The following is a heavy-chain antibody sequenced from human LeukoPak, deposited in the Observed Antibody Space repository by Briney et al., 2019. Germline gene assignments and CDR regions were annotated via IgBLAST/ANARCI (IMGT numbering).Heavy chain of an antibody. CDR3: ARGYPIATTLPVAETMFDY. CDR2: GKDMGST. J-gene: IGHJ4*02. V-gene: IGHV4-34*01. Sequence: SVTPSLTFAVYWGCFIGYYWIGFLPPPGQGRGGVGGGKDMGSTNYNPSLKSRVTISVDTSKNQFSLKLSSVTAADTAVYYCARGYPIATTLPVAETMFDYWGQGTLVTVSS. CDR1: WGCFIGYY. D-gene: IGHD6-19*01.